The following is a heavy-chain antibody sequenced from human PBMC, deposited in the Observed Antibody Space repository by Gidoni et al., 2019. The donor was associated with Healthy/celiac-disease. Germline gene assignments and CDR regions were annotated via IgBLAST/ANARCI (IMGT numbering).Heavy chain of an antibody. V-gene: IGHV3-9*01. D-gene: IGHD1-26*01. CDR1: GCTFADYA. Sequence: EVQLVESGGGLVQPGRSLRLSCAASGCTFADYAMHWVRQAPVKGLEWVSGISWNSGSIGYADSVKGRFTISRDNAKNSLYLQMNSLRAEDTALYYCAKDLSGSYLLWGAFDIWGQGTMVTVSS. J-gene: IGHJ3*02. CDR2: ISWNSGSI. CDR3: AKDLSGSYLLWGAFDI.